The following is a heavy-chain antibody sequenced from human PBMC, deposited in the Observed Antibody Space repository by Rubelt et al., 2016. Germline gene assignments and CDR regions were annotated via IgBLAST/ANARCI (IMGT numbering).Heavy chain of an antibody. Sequence: QVQLVQSGAEVKKPGASVKVSCKASGYTFTSYAIHWVRQAPGQSLEWMGWIDAGNGNTKYSQKFQGRVTITRDTSATTAYMEVSSLTSEDTAVYYCARSGGSGSDYWGQGTLITVSS. D-gene: IGHD2-15*01. J-gene: IGHJ4*02. CDR2: IDAGNGNT. CDR3: ARSGGSGSDY. CDR1: GYTFTSYA. V-gene: IGHV1-3*01.